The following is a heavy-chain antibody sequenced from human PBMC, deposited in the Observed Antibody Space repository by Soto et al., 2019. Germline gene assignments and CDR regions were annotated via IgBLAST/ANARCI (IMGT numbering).Heavy chain of an antibody. J-gene: IGHJ6*02. CDR3: ARGVGYGEYYYYYGMDV. CDR2: IYYSGST. Sequence: QVQLQESGPGLVKPSQTLSLTCTVSGGSISSGDYYWSWIRQPPGKGLEWIGYIYYSGSTYYNPSLQSRVTISVDTSKNQFSLKLSSVTAADTAVYYCARGVGYGEYYYYYGMDVWGQGTTVTVSS. CDR1: GGSISSGDYY. V-gene: IGHV4-30-4*01. D-gene: IGHD5-18*01.